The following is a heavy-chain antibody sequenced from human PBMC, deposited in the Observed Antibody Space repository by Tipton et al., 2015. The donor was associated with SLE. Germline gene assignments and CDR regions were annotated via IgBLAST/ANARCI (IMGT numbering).Heavy chain of an antibody. V-gene: IGHV4-38-2*01. CDR2: IYHSGST. Sequence: TLSLTCAVSGYSISSGYYWGWIRQPPGKGLEWIGSIYHSGSTYYNPSLKRRVTISVDTSKNQFSLKLSSVTAADTAVYYCATYGLYGDYYFDYWGQGTLVTVSS. D-gene: IGHD4-17*01. CDR3: ATYGLYGDYYFDY. J-gene: IGHJ4*02. CDR1: GYSISSGYY.